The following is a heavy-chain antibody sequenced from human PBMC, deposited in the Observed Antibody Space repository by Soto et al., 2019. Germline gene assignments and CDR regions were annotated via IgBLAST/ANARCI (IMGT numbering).Heavy chain of an antibody. CDR1: GFSFDMYS. J-gene: IGHJ4*02. Sequence: GGSLRLSCAASGFSFDMYSMNWVRQAPGKGLEWVSYISSNSVTIFDTDSGRGRFTISRDNAKNSLYLQMNSLRDEDTAVYYCAREDILGTRSFDYWGQGTLVTVSS. D-gene: IGHD1-26*01. CDR3: AREDILGTRSFDY. V-gene: IGHV3-48*02. CDR2: ISSNSVTI.